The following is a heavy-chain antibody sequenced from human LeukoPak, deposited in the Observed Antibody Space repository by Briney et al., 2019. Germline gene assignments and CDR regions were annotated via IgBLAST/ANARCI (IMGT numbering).Heavy chain of an antibody. V-gene: IGHV3-66*01. CDR2: IYSGGTT. CDR3: ARIRVEMATMVAFDI. CDR1: GFTVSRNY. Sequence: GGSLRLSCAVSGFTVSRNYMSGVRQAPGKGLEWVSVIYSGGTTYYADSVKGRFTISRDNSKNTLYLQMNSLRAEDTAVYYCARIRVEMATMVAFDIWGRGTMVTVSS. J-gene: IGHJ3*02. D-gene: IGHD5-24*01.